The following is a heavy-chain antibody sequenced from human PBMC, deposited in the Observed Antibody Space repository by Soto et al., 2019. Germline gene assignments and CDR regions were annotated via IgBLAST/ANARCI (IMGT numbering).Heavy chain of an antibody. CDR1: GFTFSSYA. CDR2: ISYDGSNK. V-gene: IGHV3-30-3*01. D-gene: IGHD1-20*01. CDR3: ARDVNLLDGYYYGMDV. Sequence: GGSLRLSCAASGFTFSSYAMHWVRQAPGKGLEWVAVISYDGSNKYYADSVKGRFTISRDNSKNTLYLQMNSLRAEDTAVYYCARDVNLLDGYYYGMDVWGQGTTVTVSS. J-gene: IGHJ6*02.